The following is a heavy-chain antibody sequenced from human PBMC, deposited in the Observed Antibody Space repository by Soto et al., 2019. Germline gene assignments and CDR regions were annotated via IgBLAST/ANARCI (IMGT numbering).Heavy chain of an antibody. Sequence: QVQLVESGGGVVQPGTSLRVSCVGSGFTFRSYVIHWVRQAPGKGLEWVALTSYDGSDKYYGDSVRGRFIISRDNSRNTVDLQMDSLRLEDTALYYCARWGTTGGLDVWGQGTLVSVSS. J-gene: IGHJ1*01. D-gene: IGHD3-16*01. CDR2: TSYDGSDK. CDR3: ARWGTTGGLDV. CDR1: GFTFRSYV. V-gene: IGHV3-30*19.